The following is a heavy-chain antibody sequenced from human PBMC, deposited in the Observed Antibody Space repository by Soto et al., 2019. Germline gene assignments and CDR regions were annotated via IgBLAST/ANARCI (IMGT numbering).Heavy chain of an antibody. CDR1: GFVFSDYA. D-gene: IGHD2-2*01. V-gene: IGHV3-23*01. CDR2: ISAGGSDT. CDR3: ASVPIWCGSSSCYTEGFDS. J-gene: IGHJ4*02. Sequence: EVQLLDSGGGWVQPGGSLRLSCVASGFVFSDYAMSWVRQAPGKVLEWVSAISAGGSDTYYADSVKGRFTVSRVNSKNTLYLQMNTLRAEDTAIYYCASVPIWCGSSSCYTEGFDSWGQGTLVTVSS.